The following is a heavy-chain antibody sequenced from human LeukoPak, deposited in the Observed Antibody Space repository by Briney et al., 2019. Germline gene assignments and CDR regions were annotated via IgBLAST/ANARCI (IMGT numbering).Heavy chain of an antibody. CDR3: ANDRGDTSGHELFDY. V-gene: IGHV3-23*01. Sequence: GGSLRLSCAGSGFTLSSYAMSWVRQAPGKGLEWVSLISSGGTTYYADSVKGRFTISRDNSKNTLSLQMNSLGAEDTAVYYCANDRGDTSGHELFDYRGQGTLVTVSS. CDR1: GFTLSSYA. J-gene: IGHJ4*02. D-gene: IGHD3-16*01. CDR2: ISSGGTT.